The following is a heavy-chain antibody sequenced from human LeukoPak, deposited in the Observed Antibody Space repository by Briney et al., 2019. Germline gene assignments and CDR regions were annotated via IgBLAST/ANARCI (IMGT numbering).Heavy chain of an antibody. CDR1: GYTFTGYY. V-gene: IGHV1-2*02. CDR2: INPNSGGT. D-gene: IGHD3-10*01. J-gene: IGHJ4*02. Sequence: GASVKVSCKASGYTFTGYYMHWVRQAPGRGLEWMGWINPNSGGTNYAQKFQGRVTMTRDTSISTAYMELSRLRSDDTAVYYCARVTMVRGGGFDYWGQGTLVTVSS. CDR3: ARVTMVRGGGFDY.